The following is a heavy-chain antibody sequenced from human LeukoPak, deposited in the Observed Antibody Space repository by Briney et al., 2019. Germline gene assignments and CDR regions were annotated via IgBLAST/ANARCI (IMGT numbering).Heavy chain of an antibody. CDR2: IYPGDSDT. CDR1: GYSFTSYW. Sequence: GESLRISCKGSGYSFTSYWIGWVRQMPGKGLEWMGIIYPGDSDTRYSPSLQGQVTISADKSISTAYLQWSSLKASDTAMYYCVWYSGSYTPDYWGQGTLVTVSS. D-gene: IGHD1-26*01. CDR3: VWYSGSYTPDY. J-gene: IGHJ4*02. V-gene: IGHV5-51*01.